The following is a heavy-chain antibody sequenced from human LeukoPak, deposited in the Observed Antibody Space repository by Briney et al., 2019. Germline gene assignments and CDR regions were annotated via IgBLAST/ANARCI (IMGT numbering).Heavy chain of an antibody. CDR2: ISAYNGNT. V-gene: IGHV1-18*04. J-gene: IGHJ4*02. CDR1: GYTFTGYY. CDR3: ARARLYSGYDLPNLGDY. D-gene: IGHD5-12*01. Sequence: VASVKVSCKASGYTFTGYYMHWVRQAPGQGLEWMGWISAYNGNTNYAQKLQGRVTMTTDTSTSTAYMELRSLRSDDTAVYYCARARLYSGYDLPNLGDYWGQGTLVTVSS.